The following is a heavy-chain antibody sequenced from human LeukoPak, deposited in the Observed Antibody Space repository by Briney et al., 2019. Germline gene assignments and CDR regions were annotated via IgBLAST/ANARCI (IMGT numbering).Heavy chain of an antibody. CDR2: IYHSGST. Sequence: PSGTLSLTCAVPGYSISSGYYWGWIRQPPGKGLEWIGSIYHSGSTYYNPSLKSRVTISVDTSKNQFSLKLSSVTAADTAVYYCARQSGILKAFDYWGQGTLVTVSS. J-gene: IGHJ4*02. V-gene: IGHV4-38-2*01. CDR1: GYSISSGYY. CDR3: ARQSGILKAFDY. D-gene: IGHD1-26*01.